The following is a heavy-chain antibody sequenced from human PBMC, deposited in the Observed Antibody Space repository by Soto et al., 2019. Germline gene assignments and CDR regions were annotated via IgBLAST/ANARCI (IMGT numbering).Heavy chain of an antibody. Sequence: SETLSLTCSVSSGSISGTHWWSWFRQTPGKGLEWIGETYSTGSTNYNSSLKSRLTISVDTSKNQFSLKLSSVTAADTAVYYCARGETLAAAGPRPRICYFDYWGQGTLVTVSS. J-gene: IGHJ4*02. D-gene: IGHD6-13*01. CDR2: TYSTGST. CDR3: ARGETLAAAGPRPRICYFDY. V-gene: IGHV4-4*02. CDR1: SGSISGTHW.